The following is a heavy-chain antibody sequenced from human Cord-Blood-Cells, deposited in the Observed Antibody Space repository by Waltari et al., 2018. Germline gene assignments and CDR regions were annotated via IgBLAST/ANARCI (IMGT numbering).Heavy chain of an antibody. Sequence: EVQLVESGGGLIQPGGSLRLSCAASGFTVSSNYMSWVRQAPGKGLGWCSVIYSGGSRYYADPVKGRFTISRDNSKNTLYLQMNSLRAEDTAVYYCARVGGGRGNWFDPWGQGTLVTVSS. CDR1: GFTVSSNY. CDR2: IYSGGSR. V-gene: IGHV3-53*01. J-gene: IGHJ5*02. D-gene: IGHD3-10*01. CDR3: ARVGGGRGNWFDP.